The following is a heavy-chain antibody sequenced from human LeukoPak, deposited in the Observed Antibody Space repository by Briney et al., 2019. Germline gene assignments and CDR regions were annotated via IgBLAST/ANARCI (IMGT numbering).Heavy chain of an antibody. V-gene: IGHV3-53*01. CDR1: GFTFNTYT. CDR2: IYSGGST. CDR3: ARERYGMDV. Sequence: GGSLRLSCAASGFTFNTYTMNWVRQAPGKGLEWVSVIYSGGSTYYADSVKGRFTISRDNSKNTLYLQMNSLRAEDTAVYYCARERYGMDVWGQGTTVTVSS. J-gene: IGHJ6*02.